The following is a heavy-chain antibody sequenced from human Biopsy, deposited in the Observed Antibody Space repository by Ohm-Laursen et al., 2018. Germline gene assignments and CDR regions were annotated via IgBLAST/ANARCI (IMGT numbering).Heavy chain of an antibody. D-gene: IGHD3-3*01. CDR1: GGPSSNYA. J-gene: IGHJ4*02. V-gene: IGHV1-69*04. Sequence: SSANVSCKVSGGPSSNYAFSWVRQAPGQGLEWVGRVVPILGHLNYAQRFQGRVSITADKSTSYVYMELSRLTSGDTAVYYCAADADGYYTEFDYWGPGTLVTVSS. CDR2: VVPILGHL. CDR3: AADADGYYTEFDY.